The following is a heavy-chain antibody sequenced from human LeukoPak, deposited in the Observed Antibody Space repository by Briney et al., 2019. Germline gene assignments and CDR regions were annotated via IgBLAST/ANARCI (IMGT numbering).Heavy chain of an antibody. CDR2: INSDGSST. CDR1: GFTFSSYW. CDR3: ARGRYFDDYYYYYGMDV. Sequence: QPGGSLRLSFAASGFTFSSYWMHWVRQAQGEGLVWVSRINSDGSSTSYADSVKGRFTISRDNAKNTLYLQMNSLRAEDTAVYYCARGRYFDDYYYYYGMDVWGQGTTVTVSS. D-gene: IGHD3-9*01. V-gene: IGHV3-74*01. J-gene: IGHJ6*01.